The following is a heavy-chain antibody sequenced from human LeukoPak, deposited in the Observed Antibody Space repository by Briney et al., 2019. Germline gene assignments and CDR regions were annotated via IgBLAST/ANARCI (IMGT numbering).Heavy chain of an antibody. CDR2: IHYSGST. J-gene: IGHJ3*01. CDR1: GGSISSYY. CDR3: ARHHLVVGAIT. Sequence: PSETLSLTRTVSGGSISSYYWSWIRQPPGKGLEWIAYIHYSGSTNYNPSLKSRVTISVDTSKTRFSLTLSSVTAADTAVYYCARHHLVVGAITWGQGTMVTVSS. D-gene: IGHD2-15*01. V-gene: IGHV4-59*08.